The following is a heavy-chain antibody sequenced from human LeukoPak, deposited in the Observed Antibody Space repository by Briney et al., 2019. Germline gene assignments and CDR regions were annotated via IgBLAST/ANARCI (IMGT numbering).Heavy chain of an antibody. D-gene: IGHD6-13*01. Sequence: GASVKVSCKASGYTFTSYGISWVRQAPGQGLEWMGWISAYNGNTNYAQKLQGRVTMTTDTSTSTAYMELRSLRSDDTAVYYCARDPEHSSSWYLPVDYYYGMDVWGQGTTVTVSS. CDR1: GYTFTSYG. CDR2: ISAYNGNT. V-gene: IGHV1-18*01. J-gene: IGHJ6*02. CDR3: ARDPEHSSSWYLPVDYYYGMDV.